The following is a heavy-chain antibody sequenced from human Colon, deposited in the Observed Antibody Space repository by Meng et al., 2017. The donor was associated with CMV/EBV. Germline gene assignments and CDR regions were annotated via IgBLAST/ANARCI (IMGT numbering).Heavy chain of an antibody. CDR1: GDSINSNTYN. D-gene: IGHD5-18*01. CDR3: VRGGTAMVAHFDY. V-gene: IGHV4-39*07. J-gene: IGHJ4*02. Sequence: QLQEQVPGLGKASDTLSLTCTVSGDSINSNTYNWGWIRPPPGKGLEWIGNVYYTEGTYYNPSLKSRVTISIDTSMNQFSLKLSSVTAADTAIYYCVRGGTAMVAHFDYWGQGALVTVSS. CDR2: VYYTEGT.